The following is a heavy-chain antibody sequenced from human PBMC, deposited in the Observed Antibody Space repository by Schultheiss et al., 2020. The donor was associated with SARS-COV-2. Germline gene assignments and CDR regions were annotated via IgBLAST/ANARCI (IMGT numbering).Heavy chain of an antibody. D-gene: IGHD1-26*01. CDR2: NYYSGST. CDR3: ARRPSGSYYYYMDV. J-gene: IGHJ6*03. Sequence: SETLSLTCTVSGGSISSYYWSWIRQPPGKGLEWSGYNYYSGSTNYNPSLESRVTISVDTSKNQFSLKLSSVTAADTAVYYCARRPSGSYYYYMDVWGKGTTVTVSS. V-gene: IGHV4-59*01. CDR1: GGSISSYY.